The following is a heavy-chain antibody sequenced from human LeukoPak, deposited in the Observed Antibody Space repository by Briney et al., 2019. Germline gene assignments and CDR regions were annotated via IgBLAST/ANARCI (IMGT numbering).Heavy chain of an antibody. CDR1: GGSISSGGYS. CDR3: AGAATHDAFDI. D-gene: IGHD2-15*01. Sequence: SQTLSLTCTVSGGSISSGGYSWSWIRQHPGKVLEWIGYIYYSGSTYYNPSLKSRVTISVDTSKNQFSLKLSSVTAADTAVYYCAGAATHDAFDIWGQGTMVTVSS. CDR2: IYYSGST. V-gene: IGHV4-31*03. J-gene: IGHJ3*02.